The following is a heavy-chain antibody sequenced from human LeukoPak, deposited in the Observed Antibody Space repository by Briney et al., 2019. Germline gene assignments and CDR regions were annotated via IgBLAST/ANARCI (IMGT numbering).Heavy chain of an antibody. CDR2: ISWNSGSI. CDR3: ASSDSSGYRVDY. CDR1: GFTFDDYA. Sequence: GGSLRLSCAASGFTFDDYAMHWVRQAPGKGLEWVSHISWNSGSITYADSVKGRFTISRDNSKNTLYLQMNSLRAEDTAVYYCASSDSSGYRVDYWGQGTLVTVSS. J-gene: IGHJ4*02. D-gene: IGHD3-22*01. V-gene: IGHV3-9*01.